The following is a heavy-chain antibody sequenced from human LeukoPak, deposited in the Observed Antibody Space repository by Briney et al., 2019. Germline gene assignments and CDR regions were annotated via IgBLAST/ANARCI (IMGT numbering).Heavy chain of an antibody. J-gene: IGHJ4*02. CDR1: GFIFNSYG. CDR3: ANPVATIKETKN. CDR2: IRYDGSYK. D-gene: IGHD5-12*01. Sequence: GGSLRLSCAASGFIFNSYGMHWVRQAPGKGLEWVTVIRYDGSYKHYADSVKGRSTISRDNSKNTLYLQMNSLRAEDTAVYYCANPVATIKETKNWGQGTLVTVSS. V-gene: IGHV3-33*06.